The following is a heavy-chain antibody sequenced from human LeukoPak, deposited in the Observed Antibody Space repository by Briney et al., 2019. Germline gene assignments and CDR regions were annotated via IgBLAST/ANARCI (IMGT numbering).Heavy chain of an antibody. D-gene: IGHD6-13*01. Sequence: ASVKVSCKASGYTFTSYGISWVRQATGQGLEWMGWMNPNSGNTGYAQKFQGRVTMTRNTSISTAYMELSSLRSEDTAVYYCARGRRIAAAGKVGYNWFDPWGQGTLVTVSS. CDR2: MNPNSGNT. CDR3: ARGRRIAAAGKVGYNWFDP. V-gene: IGHV1-8*02. CDR1: GYTFTSYG. J-gene: IGHJ5*02.